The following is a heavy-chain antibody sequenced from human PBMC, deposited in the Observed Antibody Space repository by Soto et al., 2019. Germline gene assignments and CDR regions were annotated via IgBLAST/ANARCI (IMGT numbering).Heavy chain of an antibody. V-gene: IGHV3-15*05. D-gene: IGHD1-7*01. CDR2: MKSVGSGGTK. CDR1: GFKFSDAW. CDR3: CWCETINYYFHH. Sequence: EVQLVESGGHLVKPGGSLTLSCTASGFKFSDAWMSWVRQVPGKGLEWVGRMKSVGSGGTKDYAAPVKGRFTISRDDSKNTVYLQMNSLKTEDTAMYYCCWCETINYYFHHWGQGTLVTVSS. J-gene: IGHJ1*01.